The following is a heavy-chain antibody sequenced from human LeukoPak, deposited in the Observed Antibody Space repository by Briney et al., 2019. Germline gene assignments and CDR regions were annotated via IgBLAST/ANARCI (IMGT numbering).Heavy chain of an antibody. J-gene: IGHJ6*03. Sequence: PGGSLRLSCAGSGFTFSNHAMHWVRQAPGKGLEYVSGISSNGDSTYYGNSVKGRFTISRDNSKNTLYLQMGSLRAEDMAVYYCARPMPTISGMITDYYMDVWGKGTTVTVSS. CDR3: ARPMPTISGMITDYYMDV. CDR2: ISSNGDST. CDR1: GFTFSNHA. V-gene: IGHV3-64*01. D-gene: IGHD3-3*02.